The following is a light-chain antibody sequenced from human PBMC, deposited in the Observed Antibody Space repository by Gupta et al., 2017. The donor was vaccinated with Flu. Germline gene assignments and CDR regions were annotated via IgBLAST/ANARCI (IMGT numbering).Light chain of an antibody. J-gene: IGKJ4*01. V-gene: IGKV1-8*01. Sequence: PSSFSASTGDRVTITCRASQGISSYLAWYQQKPGKAPKLLIYAASTLQSGVPSRFSGSGSGTDFTLTISYLQSEDFATYYCQQYYSYPLTFGGGTKVEIK. CDR3: QQYYSYPLT. CDR1: QGISSY. CDR2: AAS.